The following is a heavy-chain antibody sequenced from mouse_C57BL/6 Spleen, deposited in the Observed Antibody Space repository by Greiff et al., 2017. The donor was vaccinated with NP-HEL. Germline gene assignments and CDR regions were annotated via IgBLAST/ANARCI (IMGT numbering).Heavy chain of an antibody. V-gene: IGHV14-4*01. CDR1: GFNIKDDY. D-gene: IGHD2-2*01. CDR2: IDPENGDT. CDR3: TYGYDDYFDY. Sequence: EVQLVESGAELVRPGASVKLSCTASGFNIKDDYMHWVKQRPEQGLEWIGWIDPENGDTEYASKFQGKATITADTSSNTAYLQLSSLTSEDTAVYYCTYGYDDYFDYWGQGTTLTVSS. J-gene: IGHJ2*01.